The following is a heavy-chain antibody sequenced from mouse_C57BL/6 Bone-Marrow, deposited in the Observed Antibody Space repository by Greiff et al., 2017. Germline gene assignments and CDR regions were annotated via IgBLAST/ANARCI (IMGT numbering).Heavy chain of an antibody. Sequence: VKLVESGAELARPGASVKMSCKASGYTFTSYTMHWVKQRPGQGLEWIGYINPSSGYTKYNQKFKDKATLTADKSSSTAYMQLSSLTSEDSAVYYCARGGLRLPFAYWGQGTLVTVSA. D-gene: IGHD3-2*02. J-gene: IGHJ3*01. CDR2: INPSSGYT. CDR3: ARGGLRLPFAY. CDR1: GYTFTSYT. V-gene: IGHV1-4*01.